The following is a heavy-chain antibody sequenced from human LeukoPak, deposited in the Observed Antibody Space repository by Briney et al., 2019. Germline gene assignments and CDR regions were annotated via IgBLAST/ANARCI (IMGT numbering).Heavy chain of an antibody. CDR1: GFTFINYS. CDR3: ARDRPVYSWDLYYFDY. D-gene: IGHD5-18*01. Sequence: GGSLRLSCTASGFTFINYSMNWVRQAPGKGLEWVSSISTNSAFIYYADSVRGRFTISRDNTKNSLYLQMDSLTADDTAVYYCARDRPVYSWDLYYFDYWGQGTLVTVSS. J-gene: IGHJ4*02. V-gene: IGHV3-21*04. CDR2: ISTNSAFI.